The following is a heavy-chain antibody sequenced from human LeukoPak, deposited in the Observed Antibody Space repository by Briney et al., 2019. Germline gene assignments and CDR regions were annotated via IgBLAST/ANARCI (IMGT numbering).Heavy chain of an antibody. J-gene: IGHJ4*02. CDR3: VRARYALDSSGLWDF. CDR1: GFNFKDYS. CDR2: INSDSDTL. D-gene: IGHD3-22*01. V-gene: IGHV3-48*04. Sequence: LAGGSLRLACVASGFNFKDYSMNWVRQAPGKGLEWTAYINSDSDTLYYADSVEGRCTISRDNAKNSLFLQLNSLRAEDAAVYYCVRARYALDSSGLWDFWGQGTLVTVSS.